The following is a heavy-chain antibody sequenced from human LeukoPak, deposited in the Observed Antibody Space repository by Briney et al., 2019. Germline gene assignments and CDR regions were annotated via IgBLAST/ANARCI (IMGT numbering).Heavy chain of an antibody. CDR3: AKVSLIS. J-gene: IGHJ4*02. CDR1: GFTFSDYY. V-gene: IGHV3-23*01. Sequence: PGGSLRLSCAASGFTFSDYYMTWIRQAPGKGLEWVSAISGSVGSTYYADSVKGRFTISRDNSKNTLYLQMNGLGAEDTAVYYCAKVSLISWGQGTLVTVSS. CDR2: ISGSVGST. D-gene: IGHD3-10*01.